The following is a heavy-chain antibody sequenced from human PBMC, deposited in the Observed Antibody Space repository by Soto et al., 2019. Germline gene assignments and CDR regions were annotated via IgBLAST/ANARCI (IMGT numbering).Heavy chain of an antibody. D-gene: IGHD3-16*01. J-gene: IGHJ5*02. CDR1: GGSITTYY. CDR2: MYTKERT. Sequence: KTSETLSLTCTVSGGSITTYYWSWIRQPAGKGLEWIGRMYTKERTNYNLSFKSRVTMSVDTSKNQFSLKLNAVTAADTAVYYCARDDYKDGGNNWFDPWGQGTLVTVSS. V-gene: IGHV4-4*07. CDR3: ARDDYKDGGNNWFDP.